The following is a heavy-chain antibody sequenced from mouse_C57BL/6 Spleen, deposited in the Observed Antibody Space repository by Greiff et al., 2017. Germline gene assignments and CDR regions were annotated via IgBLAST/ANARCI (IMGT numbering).Heavy chain of an antibody. D-gene: IGHD2-3*01. CDR3: AREVVYDGYYVGAMDY. J-gene: IGHJ4*01. Sequence: QVQLQQSGAELARPGASVKLSCKASGYTFTSYGISWVKQRTGQGLEWIGEIYPRSGNTYYNEKFKGKATLTADKSSSTAYMELRSLTSEDSAVYVGAREVVYDGYYVGAMDYWGQGTSVTVSS. CDR1: GYTFTSYG. V-gene: IGHV1-81*01. CDR2: IYPRSGNT.